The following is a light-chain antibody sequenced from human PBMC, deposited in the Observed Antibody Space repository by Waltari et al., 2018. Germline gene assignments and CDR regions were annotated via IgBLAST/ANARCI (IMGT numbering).Light chain of an antibody. CDR1: RSVLYSPNKKNY. J-gene: IGKJ4*01. CDR2: WAS. Sequence: DIVRTQSPDYLAVLLGERDIINCKSSRSVLYSPNKKNYLSWYQQKPGQPLNLLIYWASTRESGVPDRFSGSGSGTDFTLTISSLQAEDVALYYCQQFYGSPFTFGGGTKVEIK. V-gene: IGKV4-1*01. CDR3: QQFYGSPFT.